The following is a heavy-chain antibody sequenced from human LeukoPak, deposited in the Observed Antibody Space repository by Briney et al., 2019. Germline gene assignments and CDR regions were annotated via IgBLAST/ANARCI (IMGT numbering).Heavy chain of an antibody. Sequence: SETLSLTCTVSGGSISRYYWSWIRQPPGKGLEWIGYIYYSGSTNYNPSLKSRVTISVDTSKNQFSLKLSSVTAADTAVYYCARDYGSGWLYFDYWGQGTLVTVSS. CDR3: ARDYGSGWLYFDY. D-gene: IGHD6-19*01. J-gene: IGHJ4*02. CDR2: IYYSGST. CDR1: GGSISRYY. V-gene: IGHV4-59*01.